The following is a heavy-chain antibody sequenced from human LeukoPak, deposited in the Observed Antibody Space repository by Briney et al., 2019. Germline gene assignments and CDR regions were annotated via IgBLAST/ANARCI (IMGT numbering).Heavy chain of an antibody. CDR2: TFYRSQWYN. CDR3: AREEANTYAFEY. D-gene: IGHD5-18*01. CDR1: GDSVYSDTGA. Sequence: SQTLSLTCAIFGDSVYSDTGAWNWIRQSPSRGLEWLGRTFYRSQWYNDYAVSVRGRISVNPDTSKNQFSLQLNSVTPEDTALYYCAREEANTYAFEYWGQGTLVTVSS. V-gene: IGHV6-1*01. J-gene: IGHJ4*02.